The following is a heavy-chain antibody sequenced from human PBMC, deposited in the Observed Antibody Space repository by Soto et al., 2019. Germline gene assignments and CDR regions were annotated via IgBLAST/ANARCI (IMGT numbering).Heavy chain of an antibody. CDR1: GYTFTSYG. V-gene: IGHV1-18*04. Sequence: ASVKVSCKASGYTFTSYGISWVRQAPGQGLEWMGWISAYNGNTNYAQKLQGRVTMTTDTSTSTAYMELRSLRSDDTAVYYCARACPSPNLGHYGMDVWGQGTTVTVSS. J-gene: IGHJ6*02. CDR2: ISAYNGNT. CDR3: ARACPSPNLGHYGMDV.